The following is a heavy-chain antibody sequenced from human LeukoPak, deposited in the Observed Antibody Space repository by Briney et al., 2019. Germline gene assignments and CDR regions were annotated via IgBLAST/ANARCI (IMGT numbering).Heavy chain of an antibody. CDR2: INSDGSST. V-gene: IGHV3-74*01. D-gene: IGHD3-10*01. J-gene: IGHJ5*02. CDR3: AKDALRGRNWFDP. Sequence: PGGSLRLSCAASGFTFSSYWMHWVRQAPGKGLVWVSRINSDGSSTSYADSVKGRFTISRDNAKNTLYLQMNSLRAEDTAVYYCAKDALRGRNWFDPWGQGTLVTVSS. CDR1: GFTFSSYW.